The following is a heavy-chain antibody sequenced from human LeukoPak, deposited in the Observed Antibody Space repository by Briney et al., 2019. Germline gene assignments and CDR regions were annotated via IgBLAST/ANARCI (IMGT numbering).Heavy chain of an antibody. J-gene: IGHJ4*02. CDR1: GDSITSSTYY. CDR3: ATTTAVTTKGFDS. Sequence: SETLSLTCTVSGDSITSSTYYWGWIRQPPGKGLEWIGSLHYSGNIYYNPSLKSRVTISVDTSKNQLSLKLTSVTAADTAVYYCATTTAVTTKGFDSWGQGTLVTVSS. CDR2: LHYSGNI. D-gene: IGHD4-17*01. V-gene: IGHV4-39*01.